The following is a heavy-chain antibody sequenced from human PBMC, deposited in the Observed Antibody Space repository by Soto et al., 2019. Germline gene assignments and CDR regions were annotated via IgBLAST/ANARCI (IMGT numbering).Heavy chain of an antibody. CDR1: GGSISSYY. V-gene: IGHV4-59*01. D-gene: IGHD5-12*01. Sequence: SETLSLTCTVSGGSISSYYWSWIRQPPGKGLERIGYIYYSGSTNYNPSLKSRVTISVDTSKNQFSLKLSSVTAADTAVYYCASQASEMATSYFNYWGQGTLVTVSS. CDR3: ASQASEMATSYFNY. CDR2: IYYSGST. J-gene: IGHJ4*02.